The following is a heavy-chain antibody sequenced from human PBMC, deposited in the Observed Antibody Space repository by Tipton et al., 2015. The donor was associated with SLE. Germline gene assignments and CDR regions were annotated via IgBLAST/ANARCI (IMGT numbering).Heavy chain of an antibody. V-gene: IGHV4-38-2*01. CDR2: IYHSGST. D-gene: IGHD6-6*01. Sequence: TLSLTCAVSGYSISSGYYWGWIRQPPGKGLEWIGSIYHSGSTYYNPSLKSRVTISVDTSKNQFSLKLSSVTAADTAVYYCARVRYSSSSWGAFDIWGQGTMVTVSS. CDR3: ARVRYSSSSWGAFDI. J-gene: IGHJ3*02. CDR1: GYSISSGYY.